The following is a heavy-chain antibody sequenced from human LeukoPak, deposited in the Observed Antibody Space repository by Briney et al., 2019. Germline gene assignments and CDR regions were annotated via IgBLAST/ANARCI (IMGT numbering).Heavy chain of an antibody. CDR1: GFTFSSYG. CDR3: ARDFSTATGAFDI. J-gene: IGHJ3*02. V-gene: IGHV3-30*02. D-gene: IGHD4-17*01. CDR2: IRYDGSNK. Sequence: GGSLRLSCAASGFTFSSYGMHWVRQAPGKGLEWVAFIRYDGSNKYYADSVKGRFTISRDNAKNSLYLQMNGLRAEDTAVYYCARDFSTATGAFDIWGQGTMVTVSS.